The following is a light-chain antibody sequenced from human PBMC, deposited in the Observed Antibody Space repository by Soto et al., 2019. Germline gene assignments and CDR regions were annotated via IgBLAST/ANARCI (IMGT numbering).Light chain of an antibody. CDR3: QHYNSYSEA. J-gene: IGKJ1*01. V-gene: IGKV1-5*03. Sequence: DIQMTQSPSTLSGSVGDRVTITWRASQTISSWLAWYQQKPGKAPKLLIYRASTLKSGVPSRFSGSGSGTEFTLTISSLQPDDFATYYCQHYNSYSEAFGQGTKVDTK. CDR1: QTISSW. CDR2: RAS.